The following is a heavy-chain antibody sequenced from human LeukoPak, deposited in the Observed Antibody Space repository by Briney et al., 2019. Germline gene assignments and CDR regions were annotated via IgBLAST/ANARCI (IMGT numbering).Heavy chain of an antibody. CDR3: ARGFRSDPLVW. J-gene: IGHJ4*02. Sequence: SVKVSCKASRGTFSSYAISWVRQAPGQGLEWMGGIIPIFGTANYAQKFQGRVTITTDEPTSTAYMELSSLRSEDTAVYYCARGFRSDPLVWWGQGTLVTVSS. D-gene: IGHD2-8*01. CDR2: IIPIFGTA. CDR1: RGTFSSYA. V-gene: IGHV1-69*05.